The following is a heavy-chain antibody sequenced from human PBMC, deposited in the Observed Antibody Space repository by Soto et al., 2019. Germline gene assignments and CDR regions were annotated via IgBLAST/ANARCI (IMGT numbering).Heavy chain of an antibody. V-gene: IGHV3-23*01. CDR1: GFTFKNYD. Sequence: PGGSLRLSCAASGFTFKNYDMTWVRQAPGKGLEWVSAISGSGGSTYYADSVKGRFTISRDNSKNTLYLQMNSLRAEDTAVYYCAKDYYDSSGYSYNWFDPWGQGTLVTVSS. D-gene: IGHD3-22*01. CDR2: ISGSGGST. CDR3: AKDYYDSSGYSYNWFDP. J-gene: IGHJ5*02.